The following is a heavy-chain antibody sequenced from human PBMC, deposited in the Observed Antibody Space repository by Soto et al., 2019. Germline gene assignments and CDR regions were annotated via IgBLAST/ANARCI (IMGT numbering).Heavy chain of an antibody. V-gene: IGHV1-69*01. CDR1: GGTFSSYA. D-gene: IGHD2-15*01. J-gene: IGHJ5*02. CDR2: IIPIFGTA. CDR3: ARDTGSRYNWFDP. Sequence: QVQLVQSGAEVKKPGSSVKVSCKASGGTFSSYAISWVRQAPGQGLEWMGGIIPIFGTANYAQKFQGRVTITADESTSTGFMELSSLISEDTAVYYCARDTGSRYNWFDPWGQGTLVTVSS.